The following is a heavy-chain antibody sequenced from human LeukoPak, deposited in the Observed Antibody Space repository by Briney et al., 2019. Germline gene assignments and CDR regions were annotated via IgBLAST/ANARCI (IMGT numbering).Heavy chain of an antibody. J-gene: IGHJ4*02. CDR3: AREYSIVVAGGGFDY. D-gene: IGHD6-19*01. CDR2: IYHSGST. Sequence: SGTLSLTCAVSGGSISSSNWWSWVRQPPGKGLEWIGEIYHSGSTNYNPSLKSRVTISVDKSKNQFSLKLSSVTAADTAVYYCAREYSIVVAGGGFDYWGQGTLVTVSS. V-gene: IGHV4-4*02. CDR1: GGSISSSNW.